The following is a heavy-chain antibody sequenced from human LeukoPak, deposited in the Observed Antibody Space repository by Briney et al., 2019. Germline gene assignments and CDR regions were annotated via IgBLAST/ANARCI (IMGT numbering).Heavy chain of an antibody. CDR3: ARDPDSSGWYYFDY. V-gene: IGHV3-21*06. Sequence: GRSLRLSCAGSGFTFSGRSMNWVRQAPGKGLEWVSFISSSSSSIYYADAVKGRFTISRDNANNSLYLQMNSLRAEDTAVYYCARDPDSSGWYYFDYWGQGSLVTVSS. J-gene: IGHJ4*02. CDR2: ISSSSSSI. D-gene: IGHD6-19*01. CDR1: GFTFSGRS.